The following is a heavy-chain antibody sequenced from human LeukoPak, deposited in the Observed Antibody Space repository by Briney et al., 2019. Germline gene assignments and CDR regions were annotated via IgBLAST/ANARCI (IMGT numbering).Heavy chain of an antibody. J-gene: IGHJ4*02. CDR1: GYTFTSYG. Sequence: ASVKVSCKASGYTFTSYGISWVRQAPGHGLEWMGWISAYNGNTNYAQKLQGRVTMTTDTSTSTAYMELRSLRSDDTAVYYCARDRDEDGYNYPDYWGQGTLVTVSS. V-gene: IGHV1-18*01. D-gene: IGHD5-24*01. CDR3: ARDRDEDGYNYPDY. CDR2: ISAYNGNT.